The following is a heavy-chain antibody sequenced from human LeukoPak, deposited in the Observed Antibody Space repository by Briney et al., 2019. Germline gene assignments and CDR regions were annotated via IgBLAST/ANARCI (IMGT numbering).Heavy chain of an antibody. D-gene: IGHD3-16*01. CDR3: AKESEHYGSPPNY. V-gene: IGHV3-23*01. CDR1: GFSFSSYG. CDR2: ISPSGGST. Sequence: GGSLRLSCAASGFSFSSYGMSWVRQAPGKGLEWASAISPSGGSTYYADSVKGRFTISRDNSKNTLYLQMNGLRAEDTAVYYCAKESEHYGSPPNYWGQGTLITVSS. J-gene: IGHJ4*02.